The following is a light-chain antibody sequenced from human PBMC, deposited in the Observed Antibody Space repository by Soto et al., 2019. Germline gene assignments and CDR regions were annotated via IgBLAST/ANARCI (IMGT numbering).Light chain of an antibody. V-gene: IGLV2-14*01. J-gene: IGLJ1*01. Sequence: QSVLTQPASVSGSPGQSLTISCTGTSSDVGGYNYVSWYQQHPGKAPKLMIYEVSYRPSGVSNRFSGSKSGNTASLTISGLQAEDEADYYCSSYTSSNTPGVFGTGTKVTVL. CDR2: EVS. CDR3: SSYTSSNTPGV. CDR1: SSDVGGYNY.